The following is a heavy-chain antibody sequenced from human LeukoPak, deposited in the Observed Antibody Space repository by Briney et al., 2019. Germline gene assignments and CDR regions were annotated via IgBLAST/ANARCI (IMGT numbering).Heavy chain of an antibody. V-gene: IGHV4-59*01. D-gene: IGHD3-3*01. CDR2: IYYSGST. CDR1: GGSISSYY. J-gene: IGHJ3*02. Sequence: SETLSLTCTVSGGSISSYYWSWIRQPPGKGLEWIGYIYYSGSTNYNPSLKSRVTISVDTSENQFSLKLSSVTAADTAVYYCAIMTYYDFWSGYSGGGAFDIWGQGTMVTVSS. CDR3: AIMTYYDFWSGYSGGGAFDI.